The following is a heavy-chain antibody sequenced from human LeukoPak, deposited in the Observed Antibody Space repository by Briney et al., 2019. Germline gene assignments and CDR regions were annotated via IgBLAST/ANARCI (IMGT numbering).Heavy chain of an antibody. Sequence: GGSLRLSCAASGFIFSSYSMNWVRQAPGKGLEWVSSISFSSSYIYYADSVKGRFTISRDNAKNSLYLRINSLRAEDTAVYYCARDTSGGYTYYFDTWGQGTLVTVSS. CDR2: ISFSSSYI. J-gene: IGHJ4*02. D-gene: IGHD5-12*01. CDR1: GFIFSSYS. CDR3: ARDTSGGYTYYFDT. V-gene: IGHV3-21*01.